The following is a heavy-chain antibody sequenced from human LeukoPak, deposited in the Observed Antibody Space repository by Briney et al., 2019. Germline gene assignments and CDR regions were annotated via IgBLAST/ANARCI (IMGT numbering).Heavy chain of an antibody. CDR3: AKDGGLWVSAHWGDS. CDR2: INSDGSRT. J-gene: IGHJ4*02. CDR1: GFTFSTYW. D-gene: IGHD7-27*01. Sequence: GGSLRLSCAASGFTFSTYWMHWVRQAPGKGLVWVSRINSDGSRTNYADSVKGRFTVSRDNSKNTLFLQMNSLRAEDTAVYYCAKDGGLWVSAHWGDSWGRGTLVTVSS. V-gene: IGHV3-74*01.